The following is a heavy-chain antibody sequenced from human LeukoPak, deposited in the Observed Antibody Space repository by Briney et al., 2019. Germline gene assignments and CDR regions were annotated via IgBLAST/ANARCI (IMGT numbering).Heavy chain of an antibody. Sequence: SETLSLTCAVSGGSISSGGYSWSWIRQPPGKGLEWIGYIYHSGSTNYNPSLKSRVTISVDTSKNQFSLKLSSVTAADTAVYYCARRVELPDSNWFDPWGQGTLVTVSS. CDR1: GGSISSGGYS. J-gene: IGHJ5*02. V-gene: IGHV4-30-2*01. CDR2: IYHSGST. CDR3: ARRVELPDSNWFDP. D-gene: IGHD2-15*01.